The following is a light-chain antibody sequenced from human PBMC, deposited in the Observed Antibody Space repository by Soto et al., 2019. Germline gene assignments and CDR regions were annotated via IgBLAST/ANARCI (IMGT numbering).Light chain of an antibody. V-gene: IGKV1-39*01. CDR3: QQSYSTPYT. Sequence: DIQMTQSPSSLSAAVGDRVTITCRASQSISSYLNWYQQKPGKPPKLLIYAASSLQSGVPSRFSGSGSGTDFTLTISSLQPEDFATYYCQQSYSTPYTVGQGTKVDSK. J-gene: IGKJ2*01. CDR1: QSISSY. CDR2: AAS.